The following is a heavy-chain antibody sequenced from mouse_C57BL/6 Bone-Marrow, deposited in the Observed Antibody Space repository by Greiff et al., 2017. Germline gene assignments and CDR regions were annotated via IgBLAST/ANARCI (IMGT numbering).Heavy chain of an antibody. J-gene: IGHJ1*03. D-gene: IGHD1-1*01. CDR3: TRVATRYWYFDV. Sequence: EVQRVESGEGLVKPGGSLKLSCAASGFTFSSYAMSWVRQTPEKRLEWVAYISSGGDYIYYADTVKGRFTISRDNARNTLYLQMSSLKSEDTAMYYCTRVATRYWYFDVWGTGTTVTVSS. CDR2: ISSGGDYI. CDR1: GFTFSSYA. V-gene: IGHV5-9-1*02.